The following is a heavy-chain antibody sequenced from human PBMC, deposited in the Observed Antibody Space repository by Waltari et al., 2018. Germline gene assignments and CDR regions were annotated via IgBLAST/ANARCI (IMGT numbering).Heavy chain of an antibody. D-gene: IGHD1-26*01. CDR1: SGSIINYY. CDR3: ARHPSRGSPGADAFDV. Sequence: QVQLQESGPGLVRPSETLSLTCTVSSGSIINYYWSWIRQSPEKGLEWIGDIFSSRNTNYSPYLRSRITISVETSKNQLSLRLGSVTADDSAVYYCARHPSRGSPGADAFDVWGQGAMVTVSA. V-gene: IGHV4-59*08. CDR2: IFSSRNT. J-gene: IGHJ3*01.